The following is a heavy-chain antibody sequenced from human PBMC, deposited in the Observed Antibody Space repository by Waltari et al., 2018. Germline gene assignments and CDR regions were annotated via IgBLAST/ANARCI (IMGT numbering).Heavy chain of an antibody. Sequence: QVQLQESGPGLVKPSETLSLTCTVSGGSISSYYWSWIRQPPGKGLEWIGYIYYSGSTNYNPSLKSRVTISVDTSKNQFSLKLSSVTAVDTAVYYCARVVGGWRKVGATRFDYWGQGNLVTVSS. V-gene: IGHV4-59*01. CDR2: IYYSGST. CDR1: GGSISSYY. J-gene: IGHJ4*02. CDR3: ARVVGGWRKVGATRFDY. D-gene: IGHD1-26*01.